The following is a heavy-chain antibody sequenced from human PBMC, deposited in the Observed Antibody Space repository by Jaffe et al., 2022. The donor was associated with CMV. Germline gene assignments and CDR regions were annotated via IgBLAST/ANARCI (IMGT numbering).Heavy chain of an antibody. V-gene: IGHV3-53*01. CDR1: GLTVSSNY. J-gene: IGHJ4*02. CDR3: ARQRVELITGTPPYFDY. CDR2: IYSGSST. Sequence: EVQLVESGGGLIQPGGSLRLSCAASGLTVSSNYMSWVRQAPGKGLEWVSVIYSGSSTYYADSVKGRFTISRDNSKNTVYLQMNSLRAEDTAVYYCARQRVELITGTPPYFDYWGQGTLVTVSS. D-gene: IGHD1-20*01.